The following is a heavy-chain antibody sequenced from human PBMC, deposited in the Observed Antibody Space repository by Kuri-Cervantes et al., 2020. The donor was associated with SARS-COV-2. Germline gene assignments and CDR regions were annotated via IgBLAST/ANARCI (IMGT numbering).Heavy chain of an antibody. CDR1: IYTSMNYG. Sequence: ASVKVSCKAPIYTSMNYGISWVRQAPGQGLEWLAIFSTSNGKTHYAQKFQGRVTLTTDTSTRTAYMELRSLRSDDTAVYYCAEEYGLGTYSPWFDSWGQGTLVTVSS. V-gene: IGHV1-18*01. D-gene: IGHD3-10*01. J-gene: IGHJ5*01. CDR2: FSTSNGKT. CDR3: AEEYGLGTYSPWFDS.